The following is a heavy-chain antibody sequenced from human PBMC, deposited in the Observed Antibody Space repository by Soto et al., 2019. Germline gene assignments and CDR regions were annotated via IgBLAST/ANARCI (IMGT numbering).Heavy chain of an antibody. Sequence: GASVKVSCKASGYTFTSNGISWVRQAPGQGLEWMGWISAYNGNTNYAQKLQGRVTMTTDTSTSTAYMELRSLRSDDTAVYYCARKGLYCSGGSCYSFWFDPWGQGTLVTVSS. J-gene: IGHJ5*02. CDR1: GYTFTSNG. D-gene: IGHD2-15*01. V-gene: IGHV1-18*01. CDR3: ARKGLYCSGGSCYSFWFDP. CDR2: ISAYNGNT.